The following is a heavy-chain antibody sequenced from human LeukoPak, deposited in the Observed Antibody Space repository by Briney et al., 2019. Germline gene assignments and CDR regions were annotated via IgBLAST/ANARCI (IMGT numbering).Heavy chain of an antibody. CDR2: IYYSGST. CDR1: GGSVSSGGYY. D-gene: IGHD3-22*01. V-gene: IGHV4-31*03. Sequence: SETLSLTCTVSGGSVSSGGYYWSWIRQHPGKGLEWNGYIYYSGSTYYNPSLKSRVTISVDTSKNQFSLKLSSVTAADTAVYYCARGTLRDFLGRTMIAVVTDAFDIWGQGTMVTVSS. CDR3: ARGTLRDFLGRTMIAVVTDAFDI. J-gene: IGHJ3*02.